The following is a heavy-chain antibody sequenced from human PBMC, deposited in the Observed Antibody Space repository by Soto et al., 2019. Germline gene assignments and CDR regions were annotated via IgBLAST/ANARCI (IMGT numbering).Heavy chain of an antibody. D-gene: IGHD1-26*01. CDR1: GYNFNSHS. J-gene: IGHJ4*02. Sequence: QVQLVQSGSESMQPGASVKVSCKGSGYNFNSHSINWLRQAPGQGLEWMGWINPNTVNPTYEQGFTGRFVFSVDTSVSTVYLQICSLKADDSAVYYCARDRASGSFDYWGQGTLVTVSS. CDR2: INPNTVNP. V-gene: IGHV7-4-1*01. CDR3: ARDRASGSFDY.